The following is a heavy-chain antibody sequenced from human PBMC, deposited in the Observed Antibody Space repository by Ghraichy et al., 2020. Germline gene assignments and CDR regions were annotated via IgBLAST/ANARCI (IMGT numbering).Heavy chain of an antibody. V-gene: IGHV3-23*01. CDR1: GFTFHSYA. CDR3: ARDRSWYSSTWYNDP. Sequence: ETLSLTCAASGFTFHSYAMSWVRQAPGKGLEWVSGIRGIGGNTYYADPVKGRFTISRDNPKNTVYLQMNSLRAEDTAVYYCARDRSWYSSTWYNDPWGQGTLVTVCS. CDR2: IRGIGGNT. J-gene: IGHJ5*02. D-gene: IGHD6-13*01.